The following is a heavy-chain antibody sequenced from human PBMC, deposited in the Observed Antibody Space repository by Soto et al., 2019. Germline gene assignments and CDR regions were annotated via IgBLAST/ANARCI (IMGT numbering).Heavy chain of an antibody. J-gene: IGHJ6*02. CDR1: GGSISSGDYY. CDR3: ARDHTASYDFWSGYPYYYYGMDV. Sequence: PSETLSLTCTVSGGSISSGDYYWSWIRQPPGKGLEWIGYIYYSGSTYYNPSLKSRVTISVDTFKNQFSLKLSSVTAADTAVYYCARDHTASYDFWSGYPYYYYGMDVWGQGTTVTVSS. CDR2: IYYSGST. V-gene: IGHV4-30-4*01. D-gene: IGHD3-3*01.